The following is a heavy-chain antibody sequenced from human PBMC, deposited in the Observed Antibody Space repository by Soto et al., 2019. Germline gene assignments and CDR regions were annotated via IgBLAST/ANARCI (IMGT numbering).Heavy chain of an antibody. Sequence: GGSLRLSCAVSGFNFSNFAMSWMRQAPGKGLEWVSAILNGGGTTYYADSVKGRFTISRDDSRNTLFLQVNSLRAEDTAIYYCAKVTRNGYSSFDSWGQGTLVTVSS. D-gene: IGHD3-22*01. CDR2: ILNGGGTT. J-gene: IGHJ4*02. CDR1: GFNFSNFA. CDR3: AKVTRNGYSSFDS. V-gene: IGHV3-23*01.